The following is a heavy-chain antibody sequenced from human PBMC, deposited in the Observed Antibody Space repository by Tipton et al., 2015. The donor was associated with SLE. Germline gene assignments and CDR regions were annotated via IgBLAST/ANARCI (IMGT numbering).Heavy chain of an antibody. CDR3: ATGRHSHWGDSDY. V-gene: IGHV3-23*01. CDR1: GFTLDNYV. Sequence: GSLRLSCAAAGFTLDNYVMNWVRQAPGKGLEWVSVISSNDGRTFYADSVRGRFTISRDNSKSTLYLQMNSLRVDDTAVYYCATGRHSHWGDSDYWGQGALVTVSS. J-gene: IGHJ4*02. D-gene: IGHD7-27*01. CDR2: ISSNDGRT.